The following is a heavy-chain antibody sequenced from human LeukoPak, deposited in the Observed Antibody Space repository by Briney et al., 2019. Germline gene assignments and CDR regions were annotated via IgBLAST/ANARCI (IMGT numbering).Heavy chain of an antibody. CDR3: AREEGLHNFDY. CDR2: ISSSGSTI. Sequence: GGSLRLSCAASGFTFSSYEMNWVRQAPGKGLEWVSYISSSGSTIYYADSVKGRFTISRDNAKNSLYLQMNSLRAEDTAVYYCAREEGLHNFDYWGQGTLVTVSS. J-gene: IGHJ4*02. D-gene: IGHD2-15*01. V-gene: IGHV3-48*03. CDR1: GFTFSSYE.